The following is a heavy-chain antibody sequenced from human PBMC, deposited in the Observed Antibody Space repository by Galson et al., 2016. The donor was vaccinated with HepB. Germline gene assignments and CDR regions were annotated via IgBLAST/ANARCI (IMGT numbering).Heavy chain of an antibody. CDR1: GGSISSTNYY. Sequence: SETLSLTCTASGGSISSTNYYWGWIRQPPGKGLEWIGSLYYSGSTYYNPSLKSRVTMSLDTSKNQFSLKLTSVTAADTAVYYCARHTPLVRGLNSPNDYWGQGTLVTVSS. CDR3: ARHTPLVRGLNSPNDY. J-gene: IGHJ4*02. CDR2: LYYSGST. V-gene: IGHV4-39*01. D-gene: IGHD3-10*01.